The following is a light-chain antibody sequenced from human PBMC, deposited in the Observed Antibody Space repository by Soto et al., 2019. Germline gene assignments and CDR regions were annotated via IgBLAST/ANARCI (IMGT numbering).Light chain of an antibody. J-gene: IGKJ1*01. CDR3: QQYRKWPPWT. CDR2: DAS. V-gene: IGKV3-11*01. Sequence: EIVLTQSPATLSLSPGERATLSCRASQNINNYLAWYQQKPCQAPRLIIYDASNRATGIPARFSGRVSGTEFTLTISGLQSEDFAVYYCQQYRKWPPWTFGPGTKVDIK. CDR1: QNINNY.